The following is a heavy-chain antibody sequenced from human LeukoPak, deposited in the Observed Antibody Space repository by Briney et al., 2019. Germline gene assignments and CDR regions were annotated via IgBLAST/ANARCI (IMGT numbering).Heavy chain of an antibody. Sequence: SETLSLTCAVYCGSFSGYYWSWIRQPPGKGLEWIGEINHSGSTNYNPSLKSRVTISVDTSKNQFSLKLSSVTAADTAVYYCARPGFGPHAFDIWGQGTMVTVSS. V-gene: IGHV4-34*01. J-gene: IGHJ3*02. CDR1: CGSFSGYY. CDR2: INHSGST. CDR3: ARPGFGPHAFDI. D-gene: IGHD3/OR15-3a*01.